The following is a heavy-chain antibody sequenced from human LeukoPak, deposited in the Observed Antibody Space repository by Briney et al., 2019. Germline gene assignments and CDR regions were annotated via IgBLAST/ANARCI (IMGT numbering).Heavy chain of an antibody. V-gene: IGHV3-48*01. J-gene: IGHJ6*03. Sequence: PGGSLRLSCAASGFAFSSYSMNWVRQAPGKGLEWVSYISSSSSTIYYADSVKGRFTISRDNAKNSLYLQMNGLRAEDTAIYYCAKDNHGGATYYMHVWGKGTTVTISS. D-gene: IGHD2-15*01. CDR1: GFAFSSYS. CDR2: ISSSSSTI. CDR3: AKDNHGGATYYMHV.